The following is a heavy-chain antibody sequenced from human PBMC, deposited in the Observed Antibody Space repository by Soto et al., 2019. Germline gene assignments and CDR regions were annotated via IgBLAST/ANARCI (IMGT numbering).Heavy chain of an antibody. J-gene: IGHJ4*02. CDR3: ARILRYFDWLPYYFDY. Sequence: PGGSLRLSCAASGFTVSSNYMSWVRQAPGKGLEWVSVIYSGGSTYYADSVKGRFTIPRDNSKNTLYLQMNSLRAEDTAVYYCARILRYFDWLPYYFDYWGQGTLVTVSS. D-gene: IGHD3-9*01. V-gene: IGHV3-66*01. CDR2: IYSGGST. CDR1: GFTVSSNY.